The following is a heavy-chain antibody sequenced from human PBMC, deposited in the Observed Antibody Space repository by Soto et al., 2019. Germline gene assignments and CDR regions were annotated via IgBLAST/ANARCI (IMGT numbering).Heavy chain of an antibody. CDR1: GFTFSSYW. CDR2: IKQDGSEK. V-gene: IGHV3-7*05. Sequence: GGSLRLSCAASGFTFSSYWMSWVRQAPGKGLEWVANIKQDGSEKYYVDSVKGRFTISRDNAKNSLYLQMNSLRAEDTAVYYCARGGIAAANPVGYYYYGMDVWGQGTTVTVSS. CDR3: ARGGIAAANPVGYYYYGMDV. D-gene: IGHD6-13*01. J-gene: IGHJ6*02.